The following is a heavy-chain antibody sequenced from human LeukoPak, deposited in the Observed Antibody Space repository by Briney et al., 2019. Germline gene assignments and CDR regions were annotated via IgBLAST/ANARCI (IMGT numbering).Heavy chain of an antibody. CDR3: ARGYSYGYEYNYFDY. CDR1: GGSISSYY. Sequence: PSETLSLTCTVSGGSISSYYWSWIRQPPGKGLEWIGYICYSGSTNYNPSLKSRVTISVDTSKNQFSLKLSSVTAADTAVYYCARGYSYGYEYNYFDYWGQGTLVTVSS. V-gene: IGHV4-59*01. J-gene: IGHJ4*02. D-gene: IGHD5-18*01. CDR2: ICYSGST.